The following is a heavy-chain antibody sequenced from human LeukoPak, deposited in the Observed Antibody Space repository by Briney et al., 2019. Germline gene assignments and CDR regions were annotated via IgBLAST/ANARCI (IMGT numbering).Heavy chain of an antibody. CDR1: GGSLSGYY. J-gene: IGHJ6*04. V-gene: IGHV4-34*01. CDR2: INHSGST. CDR3: ARVGYCSSTSCYHTLASGMDV. Sequence: PSETLSLTCAVYGGSLSGYYWSWIRQPPGKGLEWIGEINHSGSTNYNPSLKSRVTISVDTSKNQFSLKLSSVTAADTAVYYCARVGYCSSTSCYHTLASGMDVWGKGTTVTVSS. D-gene: IGHD2-2*03.